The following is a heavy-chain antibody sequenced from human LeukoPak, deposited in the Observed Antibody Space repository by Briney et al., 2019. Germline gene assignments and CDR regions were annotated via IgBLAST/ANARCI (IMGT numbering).Heavy chain of an antibody. D-gene: IGHD3-9*01. J-gene: IGHJ6*03. CDR1: GGSISSHY. CDR2: IYYSGTT. V-gene: IGHV4-59*11. Sequence: SETLSLTCTVSGGSISSHYWSWIRQPPGKGLEWIGYIYYSGTTYYNPSLKSRVTISVDTSKHQFSLKLSSVTAADTAVYYCAREGYDILTGYYCYYCMDVWGKGTTVTVAS. CDR3: AREGYDILTGYYCYYCMDV.